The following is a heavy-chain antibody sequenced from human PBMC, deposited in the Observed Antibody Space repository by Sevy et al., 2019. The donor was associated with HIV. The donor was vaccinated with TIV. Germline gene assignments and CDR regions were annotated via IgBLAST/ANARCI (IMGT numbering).Heavy chain of an antibody. CDR3: AHETFGRFES. CDR2: IKGDGSDK. Sequence: GGSLRLSCAASGFSFSANWMNWVRQAPGKGLEWVANIKGDGSDKHYVDSVEGRFTISRDNAKNVLYLQMNSLRVEDTAVYYCAHETFGRFESWGQRTLVTDSS. J-gene: IGHJ4*02. D-gene: IGHD3-16*01. CDR1: GFSFSANW. V-gene: IGHV3-7*01.